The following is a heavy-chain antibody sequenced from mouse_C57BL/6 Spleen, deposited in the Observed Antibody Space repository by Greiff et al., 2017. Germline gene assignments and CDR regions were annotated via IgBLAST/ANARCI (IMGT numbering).Heavy chain of an antibody. CDR1: GYTFTSYW. Sequence: QVQLQQPGAELVRPGSSVKLSCKASGYTFTSYWMHWVKQRPIQGLEWIGNIDPSDSETHYNQKFKDKATLTVDKSSSTAYMQLSSLTSEDSAVYYCARSPYYDGSSPRAMDYWGQGTSVTVSS. J-gene: IGHJ4*01. CDR2: IDPSDSET. D-gene: IGHD1-1*01. CDR3: ARSPYYDGSSPRAMDY. V-gene: IGHV1-52*01.